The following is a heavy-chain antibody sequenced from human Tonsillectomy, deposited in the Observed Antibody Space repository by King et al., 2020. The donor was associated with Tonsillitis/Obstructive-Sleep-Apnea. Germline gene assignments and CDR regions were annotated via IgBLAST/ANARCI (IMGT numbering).Heavy chain of an antibody. J-gene: IGHJ4*02. CDR3: ARARYVTSIAARPADF. CDR2: IWYDGRKK. V-gene: IGHV3-33*01. CDR1: GFTFSSYG. Sequence: QLVQSVGHVVQPGRSLRLSFAASGFTFSSYGMHCVRQAPGKVQEWVAVIWYDGRKKYYGDFVEGRFTVSRDTSKNTLLLQLNSLRAEDTGVYYCARARYVTSIAARPADFWGQGTLVTVSS. D-gene: IGHD6-6*01.